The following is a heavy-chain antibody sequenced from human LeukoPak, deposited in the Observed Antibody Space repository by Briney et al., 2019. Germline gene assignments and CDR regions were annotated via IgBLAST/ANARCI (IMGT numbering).Heavy chain of an antibody. CDR3: ARYGSGSYWETYYFDY. D-gene: IGHD3-10*01. J-gene: IGHJ4*02. CDR2: IKQDGSEK. CDR1: GFTFSSYW. Sequence: GGSLRLSCAASGFTFSSYWMSWVRQAPGKGLEWVANIKQDGSEKYYVDSVKGRFTISRDNAKNSLYLQMNSLRAEDTAVYYCARYGSGSYWETYYFDYWGQGTLVTVSS. V-gene: IGHV3-7*01.